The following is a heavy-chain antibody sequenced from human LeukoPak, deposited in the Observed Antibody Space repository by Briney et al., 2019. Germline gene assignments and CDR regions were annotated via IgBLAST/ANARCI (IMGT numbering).Heavy chain of an antibody. D-gene: IGHD6-6*01. CDR3: TRPDSPYSSSSRSDY. CDR1: GFTFSGSA. J-gene: IGHJ4*02. V-gene: IGHV3-73*01. CDR2: IRSKANSYAT. Sequence: GGSLKLSCAASGFTFSGSAMHWVRQTSGKGLEWVGRIRSKANSYATAYAASVKGRFTISRDDSKNTAYLQMNSLKTEDTAVYYCTRPDSPYSSSSRSDYWGQGTLVTVSS.